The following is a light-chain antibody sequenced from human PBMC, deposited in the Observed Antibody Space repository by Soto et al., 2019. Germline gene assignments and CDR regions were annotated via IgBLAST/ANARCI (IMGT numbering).Light chain of an antibody. CDR3: QQYSSSSPT. V-gene: IGKV1-5*01. Sequence: DIQMTQSPSTLSASVGDRVTITCRASQSISSWLAWYQQKPGKAPKLLIYGASSLESGVPSRFSGSGSVKEFTLTIDSLQPDDFATYHCQQYSSSSPTFGQGTKLEI. J-gene: IGKJ2*01. CDR1: QSISSW. CDR2: GAS.